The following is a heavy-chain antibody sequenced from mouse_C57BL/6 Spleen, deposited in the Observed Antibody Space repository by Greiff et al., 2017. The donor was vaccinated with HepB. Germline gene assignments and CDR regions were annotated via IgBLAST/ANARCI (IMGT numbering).Heavy chain of an antibody. CDR2: ILPGSGST. D-gene: IGHD2-5*01. CDR3: ARIGESYSNFPYYFDY. V-gene: IGHV1-9*01. Sequence: QVQLQQSGAELMKPGASVKLSCKATGYTFTGYWIEWVKQRPGHGLEWIGEILPGSGSTNYNEKFKGKATFTADTSSNTAYMQLSSLTTEDSAIYYCARIGESYSNFPYYFDYWGQGTTLTVSS. J-gene: IGHJ2*01. CDR1: GYTFTGYW.